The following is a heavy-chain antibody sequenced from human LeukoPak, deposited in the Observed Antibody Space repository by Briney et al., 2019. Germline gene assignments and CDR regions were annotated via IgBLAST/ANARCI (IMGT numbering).Heavy chain of an antibody. D-gene: IGHD6-19*01. Sequence: PSETLSLTCTVSGGSVSSGSYYWSWIRQPPGKGLEWIGYIYYSGSTNYNPSLKSRVTMSVDTSKNQFSLRLSSVTAADTAVYYCAREGDSSGWYFDYWGQGTLVTVSS. CDR3: AREGDSSGWYFDY. V-gene: IGHV4-61*01. CDR1: GGSVSSGSYY. CDR2: IYYSGST. J-gene: IGHJ4*02.